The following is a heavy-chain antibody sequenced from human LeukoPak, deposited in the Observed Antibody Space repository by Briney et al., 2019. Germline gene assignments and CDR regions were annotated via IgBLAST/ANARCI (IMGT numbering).Heavy chain of an antibody. CDR2: IYPGDSDT. D-gene: IGHD6-13*01. CDR3: ARQGSIAAVKNYTDV. Sequence: GESLKISCKGSGYSFTSYWIGWVRQMPGKGLEWMGIIYPGDSDTRYSPSFQGQVTISVDKSISTAYLQWSSLKASDTAMYYRARQGSIAAVKNYTDVWGKGTSVTVSS. V-gene: IGHV5-51*01. CDR1: GYSFTSYW. J-gene: IGHJ6*03.